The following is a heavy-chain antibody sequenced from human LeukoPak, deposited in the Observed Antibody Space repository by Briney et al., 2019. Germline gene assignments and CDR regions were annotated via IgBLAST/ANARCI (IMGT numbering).Heavy chain of an antibody. Sequence: SETLSLTCALHGGSFSGYYWGGVRQPPGKGREWIGEINHSGSTNYNPSRKGRVTISLDTSKNQFSLKLSSVTAADTAVYYCARGRRTRSPFDYWGQGNLVTVSS. CDR1: GGSFSGYY. V-gene: IGHV4-34*01. J-gene: IGHJ4*02. CDR2: INHSGST. D-gene: IGHD3/OR15-3a*01. CDR3: ARGRRTRSPFDY.